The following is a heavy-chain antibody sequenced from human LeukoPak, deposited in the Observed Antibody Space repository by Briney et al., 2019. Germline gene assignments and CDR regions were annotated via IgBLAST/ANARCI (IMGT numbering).Heavy chain of an antibody. Sequence: SETLSLTCTVSGGSISSGSYYWSWIRQPAGKGLEWIGRIYTSGSTNYNPSLKSRVTISVDTSKNQFSLKLSSVTAADTAVYYCARDGRSGYDFVYWGQGTLVTVPS. CDR3: ARDGRSGYDFVY. D-gene: IGHD5-12*01. CDR2: IYTSGST. CDR1: GGSISSGSYY. J-gene: IGHJ4*02. V-gene: IGHV4-61*02.